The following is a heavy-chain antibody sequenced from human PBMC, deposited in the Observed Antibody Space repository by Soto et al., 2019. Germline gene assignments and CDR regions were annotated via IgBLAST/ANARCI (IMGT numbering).Heavy chain of an antibody. CDR1: GFTFSDYY. J-gene: IGHJ4*02. CDR3: ARAVYYDFWSPERNTPFDY. Sequence: SGGSLRLSCAASGFTFSDYYMSWIRQAPGKGLEWVSYISSSGSTIYYADSVKGRFTISRDNAKNSLYLQMNSLRAEDTAVYYCARAVYYDFWSPERNTPFDYWGQGTLVTVSS. V-gene: IGHV3-11*01. D-gene: IGHD3-3*01. CDR2: ISSSGSTI.